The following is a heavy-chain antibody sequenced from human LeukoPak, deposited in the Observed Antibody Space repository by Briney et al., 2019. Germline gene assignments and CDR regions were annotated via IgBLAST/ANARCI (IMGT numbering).Heavy chain of an antibody. J-gene: IGHJ4*02. CDR3: ARASGFYDFWSGYYLDY. V-gene: IGHV3-23*01. CDR1: GFTFSSYA. D-gene: IGHD3-3*01. CDR2: ISGSGGST. Sequence: GGSLRLSCAASGFTFSSYAMSWVRQAPGKGLEWVSTISGSGGSTYYADSVKGRFTISRDNAKNSLYLQMNSLRAEDTAVYYCARASGFYDFWSGYYLDYWGQGTLVTVSS.